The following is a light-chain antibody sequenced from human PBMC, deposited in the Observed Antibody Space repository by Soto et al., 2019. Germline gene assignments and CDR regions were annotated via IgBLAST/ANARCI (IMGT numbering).Light chain of an antibody. Sequence: QSALTQPASVSGTPGQSITISCTGTSSDVGGYNYVSWFQQYPGKAPKLMIYEVSNRPSGISNRFSGSKSGNTASLTISGLQDGDEDDYYCSSYTTSRSWVFGGGTKLTVL. CDR2: EVS. J-gene: IGLJ3*02. CDR1: SSDVGGYNY. V-gene: IGLV2-14*01. CDR3: SSYTTSRSWV.